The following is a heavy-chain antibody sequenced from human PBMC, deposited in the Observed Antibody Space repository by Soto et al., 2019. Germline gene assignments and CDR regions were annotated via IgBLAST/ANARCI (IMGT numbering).Heavy chain of an antibody. J-gene: IGHJ4*02. Sequence: GGSLRLSCAASGFTFSNAWMNWVRQAPGKGLEWVGRIKSKTDGGTTDYAAPGKGRFTISREGSKNTLYLQMNSLKTGDTAVYYCTTGFVAGSGYYDYWGQGTLVTVSS. CDR3: TTGFVAGSGYYDY. V-gene: IGHV3-15*07. CDR1: GFTFSNAW. D-gene: IGHD3-3*01. CDR2: IKSKTDGGTT.